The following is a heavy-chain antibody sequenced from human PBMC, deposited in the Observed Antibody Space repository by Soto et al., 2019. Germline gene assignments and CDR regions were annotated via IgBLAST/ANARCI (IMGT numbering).Heavy chain of an antibody. V-gene: IGHV3-23*01. CDR3: AKGAAGNPYYYYYMDV. D-gene: IGHD6-13*01. CDR1: GFTFSSYA. Sequence: PGGSLRLSCAASGFTFSSYAMSWVRQAPGKGLEWVSAISGSGGSTYYADSVKGRFTISRDNSKNTLYLQMNSLRAEDTAVYYCAKGAAGNPYYYYYMDVWGKGTTVTVSS. J-gene: IGHJ6*03. CDR2: ISGSGGST.